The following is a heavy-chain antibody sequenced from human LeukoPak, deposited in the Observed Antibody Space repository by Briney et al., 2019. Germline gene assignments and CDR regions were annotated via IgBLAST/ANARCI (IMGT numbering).Heavy chain of an antibody. CDR3: ARDSSTLDY. V-gene: IGHV3-30-3*01. CDR2: ISYDGSNK. J-gene: IGHJ4*02. Sequence: PGGSLRLPCAASGFTFSSYAMHWVRQAPGKGLEWVAVISYDGSNKYYADSVKGRFTISRDNSKNTLYLQMNSLRAEDTAVYYCARDSSTLDYWGQGTLVTVSS. CDR1: GFTFSSYA. D-gene: IGHD6-13*01.